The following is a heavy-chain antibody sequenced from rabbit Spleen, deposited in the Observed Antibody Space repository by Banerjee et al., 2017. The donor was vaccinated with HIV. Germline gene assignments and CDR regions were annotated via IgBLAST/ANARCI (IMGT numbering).Heavy chain of an antibody. D-gene: IGHD1-1*01. V-gene: IGHV1S40*01. Sequence: QSLEESGGDLVKPGASLTLTCTASGFSFSSRYYMCWVRQAPGKGLEWIACIYAGNSGDTYYASWAKGRFTISKTSSTTVTLQMTSLTAADTATYFCARDLVAVIGWNFNLWGQGTLVTVS. CDR3: ARDLVAVIGWNFNL. CDR2: IYAGNSGDT. CDR1: GFSFSSRYY. J-gene: IGHJ4*01.